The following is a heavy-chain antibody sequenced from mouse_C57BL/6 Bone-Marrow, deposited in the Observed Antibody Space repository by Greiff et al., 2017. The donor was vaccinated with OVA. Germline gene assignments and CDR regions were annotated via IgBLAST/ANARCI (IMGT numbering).Heavy chain of an antibody. CDR3: AVLTAWFAY. J-gene: IGHJ3*01. CDR1: GFTFTDYY. V-gene: IGHV7-3*01. CDR2: IRNKANGYTT. Sequence: EVQRVESGGGLVQPGGSLSLSCAASGFTFTDYYMSWVRQPPGKALEWLGFIRNKANGYTTEYSASVKGRFTISRDNSQSILYLQMNALRAEDSATYYCAVLTAWFAYWGQGTLVTVSA. D-gene: IGHD4-1*01.